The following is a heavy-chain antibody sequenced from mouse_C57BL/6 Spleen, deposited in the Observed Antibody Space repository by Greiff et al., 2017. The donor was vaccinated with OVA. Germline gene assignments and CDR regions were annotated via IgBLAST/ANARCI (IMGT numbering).Heavy chain of an antibody. V-gene: IGHV1-19*01. J-gene: IGHJ2*01. CDR1: GYTFTDYY. Sequence: EVKLQESGPVLVKPGASVKMSCKASGYTFTDYYMNWVKQSHGKSLEWIGVINPYNGGTSYNQKFKGKATLTVDKSSSTAYMELNSLTSEDSAVYYCAREITTWYFDYWGQGTTLTVSS. D-gene: IGHD1-1*01. CDR2: INPYNGGT. CDR3: AREITTWYFDY.